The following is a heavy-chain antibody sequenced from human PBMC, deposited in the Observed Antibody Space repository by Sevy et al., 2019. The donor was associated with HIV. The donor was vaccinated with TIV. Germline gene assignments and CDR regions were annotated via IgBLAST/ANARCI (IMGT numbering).Heavy chain of an antibody. D-gene: IGHD2-21*01. CDR3: AKDLSTSGLLFQVAYFDY. CDR2: ISDSGDNT. J-gene: IGHJ4*02. CDR1: GFTFSSYA. Sequence: GGSLRLSCAASGFTFSSYAMSWVRQAPGKGLEWVSGISDSGDNTYYTDSVKGRFTISKGNSKNTLYLQMNSLRVEDTAVYYCAKDLSTSGLLFQVAYFDYWGQGTLVTVSS. V-gene: IGHV3-23*01.